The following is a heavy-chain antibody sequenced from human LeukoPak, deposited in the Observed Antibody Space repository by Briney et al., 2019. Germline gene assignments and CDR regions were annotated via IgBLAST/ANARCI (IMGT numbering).Heavy chain of an antibody. V-gene: IGHV4-59*01. J-gene: IGHJ3*02. CDR1: GGSISSYY. CDR3: VRDIGGYCSGGSCSSDAFDI. CDR2: IYYSGST. Sequence: PSETLSLTCTVSGGSISSYYWSWIRQPPGKGLEWIGYIYYSGSTNYNPSLKSRVTISVDTSKNQFSLKLSSVTAADTAVYYCVRDIGGYCSGGSCSSDAFDIWGQGTMVTVSS. D-gene: IGHD2-15*01.